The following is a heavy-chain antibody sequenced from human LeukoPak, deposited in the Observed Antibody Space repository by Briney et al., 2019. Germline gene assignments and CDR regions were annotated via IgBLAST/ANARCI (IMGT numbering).Heavy chain of an antibody. CDR2: ISGSGGST. CDR3: VKVPKTYYYDSSGYR. D-gene: IGHD3-22*01. V-gene: IGHV3-23*01. Sequence: GGSLRLSCAASGFTFSSYGMSWVRQAPGKGLEWVSGISGSGGSTYYADSVKGRFTISRDNSKNTLYLQMNSLRAEDTAVYYCVKVPKTYYYDSSGYRWGQGTLVTVSS. CDR1: GFTFSSYG. J-gene: IGHJ4*02.